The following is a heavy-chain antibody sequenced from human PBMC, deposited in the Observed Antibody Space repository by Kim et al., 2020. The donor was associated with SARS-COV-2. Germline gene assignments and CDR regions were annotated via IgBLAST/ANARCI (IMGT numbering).Heavy chain of an antibody. CDR2: IDPSDSYT. CDR1: GYSFTSYW. CDR3: ARHSFVDTAMVTWWFDT. Sequence: GESLKISCKGSGYSFTSYWISWVRQMPGKGLEWMGRIDPSDSYTNYSPSFQGHVTISADKSISTAYLQWSSLKASDTAMYYCARHSFVDTAMVTWWFDTWGQGTLVTVSS. D-gene: IGHD5-18*01. V-gene: IGHV5-10-1*01. J-gene: IGHJ5*02.